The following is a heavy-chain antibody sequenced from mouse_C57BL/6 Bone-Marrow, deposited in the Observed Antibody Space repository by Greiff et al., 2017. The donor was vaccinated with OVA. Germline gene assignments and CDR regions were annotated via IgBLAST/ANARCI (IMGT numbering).Heavy chain of an antibody. J-gene: IGHJ3*01. CDR1: GYTFTDYY. CDR2: INPYNGGT. D-gene: IGHD2-2*01. CDR3: ARRGGYGFAY. V-gene: IGHV1-19*01. Sequence: EVQLQQSGPVLVKPGASVKMSCKASGYTFTDYYMNWVKQSHGKSLEWIGVINPYNGGTSYNQKFKGKATLTVDKSSSTAYMELNNLTSEDSAVYYCARRGGYGFAYWGQGTLVTVSA.